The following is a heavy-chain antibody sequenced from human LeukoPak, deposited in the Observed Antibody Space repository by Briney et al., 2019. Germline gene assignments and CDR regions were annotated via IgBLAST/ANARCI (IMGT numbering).Heavy chain of an antibody. J-gene: IGHJ4*02. CDR1: GGSISRYY. CDR3: ASGEYAAMANYFHY. D-gene: IGHD5-18*01. V-gene: IGHV4-59*01. CDR2: MYYSGTT. Sequence: SETLSLTCTVSGGSISRYYWRWIRQPPGKGLEGIGYMYYSGTTNSNPSLNSRVSISLDTCKDQFFLKLSSVTGADTAVYYCASGEYAAMANYFHYWGQGTVVTVCS.